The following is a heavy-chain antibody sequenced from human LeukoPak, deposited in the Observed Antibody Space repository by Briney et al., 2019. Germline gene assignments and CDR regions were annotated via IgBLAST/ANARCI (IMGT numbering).Heavy chain of an antibody. V-gene: IGHV3-21*01. Sequence: PGGSLRLSCAASGFTFSSYSMNWVRQAPGKGLEWVSSISSSSSYIYYADSVKGRLTISRDNAKNSLYLQMNSLRAEDTAVYYCASGRSGSYWGAYRDYWGQGTLVTVSS. CDR1: GFTFSSYS. CDR2: ISSSSSYI. CDR3: ASGRSGSYWGAYRDY. D-gene: IGHD1-26*01. J-gene: IGHJ4*02.